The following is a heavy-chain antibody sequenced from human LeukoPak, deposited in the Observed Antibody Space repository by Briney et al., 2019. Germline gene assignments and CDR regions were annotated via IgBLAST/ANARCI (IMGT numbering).Heavy chain of an antibody. V-gene: IGHV3-23*01. CDR1: GFTFSTHA. CDR2: ISGSGGRT. D-gene: IGHD2-15*01. J-gene: IGHJ3*02. CDR3: AMTMKYCSGGTCQEAFEI. Sequence: GGSLRLSCAASGFTFSTHAMSWVRQAPGKGLEWVSAISGSGGRTYHADSVKGRFTISRDNSKNTLFLQMNSLRAEDTAIYYCAMTMKYCSGGTCQEAFEIWCQGTMVTVSS.